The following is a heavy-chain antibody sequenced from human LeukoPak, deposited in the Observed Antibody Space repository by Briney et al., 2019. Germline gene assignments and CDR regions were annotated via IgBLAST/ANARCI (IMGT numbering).Heavy chain of an antibody. J-gene: IGHJ3*02. CDR2: ISSSGSTI. CDR1: GFTFSDYQ. CDR3: ARDSVYNAFDI. D-gene: IGHD5/OR15-5a*01. Sequence: GGSLRLSCAASGFTFSDYQMSWLRQAPGKGLEWVSYISSSGSTIYYADSVKGRFTISRDNAKNSVYMQMNSLRAEDTAVFYCARDSVYNAFDIWGQGTMVTVSS. V-gene: IGHV3-11*04.